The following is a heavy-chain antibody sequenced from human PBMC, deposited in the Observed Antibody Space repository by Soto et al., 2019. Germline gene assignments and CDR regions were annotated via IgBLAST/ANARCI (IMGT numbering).Heavy chain of an antibody. Sequence: GGSLRLSCAASGFTFSSYAMHWVRQAPGKGLEWVAVISYDGSNKYYADSVKGRFTISRDNSKNTLYLQMNSLRAEDTAVYYCARGFSPGGTPITYYDSSGSDWFDPWGQGTLVTVSS. CDR3: ARGFSPGGTPITYYDSSGSDWFDP. J-gene: IGHJ5*02. CDR2: ISYDGSNK. V-gene: IGHV3-30-3*01. CDR1: GFTFSSYA. D-gene: IGHD3-22*01.